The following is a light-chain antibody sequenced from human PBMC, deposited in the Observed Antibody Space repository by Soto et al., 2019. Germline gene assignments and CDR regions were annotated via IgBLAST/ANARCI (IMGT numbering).Light chain of an antibody. CDR1: QSISSW. V-gene: IGKV1-5*03. CDR2: TAS. CDR3: QHYHSYPWT. J-gene: IGKJ1*01. Sequence: DIQMTQSPSTLSASVGDRVTITCRASQSISSWLAWYQQKPGKAPKLLLYTASNLESGVPSRFSGSGSGTEFTLTLSSLQPDDFATYYCQHYHSYPWTFGQGTKVAIK.